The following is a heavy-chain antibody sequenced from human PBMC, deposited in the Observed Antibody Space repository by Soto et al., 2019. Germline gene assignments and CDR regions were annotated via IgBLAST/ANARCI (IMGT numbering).Heavy chain of an antibody. Sequence: PGESLKISCMGSGYSFTSYWIGWVRQMPGKGLEWMGIIYPGDSDTRYSPSFQGQVTISADKSISTTYLQWSSLKASDTAMYYCARQRGQEQWPLLRFDPWGQGTLVTVSS. D-gene: IGHD6-19*01. CDR1: GYSFTSYW. CDR2: IYPGDSDT. CDR3: ARQRGQEQWPLLRFDP. V-gene: IGHV5-51*01. J-gene: IGHJ5*02.